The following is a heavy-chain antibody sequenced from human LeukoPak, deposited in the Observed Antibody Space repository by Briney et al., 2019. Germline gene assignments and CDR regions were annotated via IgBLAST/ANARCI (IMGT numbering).Heavy chain of an antibody. CDR3: AKDFYRHMVAVAGTIDY. CDR2: ISSSSSYI. D-gene: IGHD6-19*01. Sequence: PGGSLRLSCAASGFTFSSYSMNWVRQAPGKGLEWVSSISSSSSYIYYADSVKGRFTISRDNAKNSLYLQMNSLRAEDTSVYYCAKDFYRHMVAVAGTIDYWGQGTLVTVSS. V-gene: IGHV3-21*01. J-gene: IGHJ4*02. CDR1: GFTFSSYS.